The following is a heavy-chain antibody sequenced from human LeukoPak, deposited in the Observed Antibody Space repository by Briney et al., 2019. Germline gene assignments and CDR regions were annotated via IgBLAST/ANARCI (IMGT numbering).Heavy chain of an antibody. CDR3: ARFYSTNWGWVDY. CDR1: GGSISSNY. D-gene: IGHD2-2*01. J-gene: IGHJ4*02. Sequence: PSETLSLACTVSGGSISSNYWSWIRQPPGKGLEWIGYIYHSGSTNYNPSLKSRVTISIDTYKKQFSLKLSAVTAADTAVYYCARFYSTNWGWVDYWGQGTLVTVS. V-gene: IGHV4-59*12. CDR2: IYHSGST.